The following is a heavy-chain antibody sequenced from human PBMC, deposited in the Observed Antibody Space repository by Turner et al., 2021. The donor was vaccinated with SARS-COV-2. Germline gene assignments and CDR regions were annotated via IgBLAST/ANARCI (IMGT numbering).Heavy chain of an antibody. CDR2: ISTSTNYI. Sequence: EVQLVESGGGLVKPGGSLRLSCAASGFTFSSYSMNWVRQAPGKGLEWVSSISTSTNYIYYADSVKGRFTISRDNAKDSLYLQMNSLRAEDTAVYYCASIAAADPKYYHYYGMDVWGQGTTVTVSS. V-gene: IGHV3-21*06. J-gene: IGHJ6*02. CDR3: ASIAAADPKYYHYYGMDV. D-gene: IGHD6-13*01. CDR1: GFTFSSYS.